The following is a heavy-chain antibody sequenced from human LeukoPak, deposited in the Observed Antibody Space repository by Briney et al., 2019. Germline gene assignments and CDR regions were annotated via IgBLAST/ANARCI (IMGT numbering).Heavy chain of an antibody. Sequence: ASVKVSCKASGYTFTSYDINWVRQATGQGLEWMGWMNPNSGNTGYAQKFQGRASMTRNTSISTAYMELSSLRSEDTAVYYCARGVEDDYGDYNFDLWGRGTLVTVSS. J-gene: IGHJ2*01. CDR1: GYTFTSYD. CDR2: MNPNSGNT. V-gene: IGHV1-8*01. D-gene: IGHD4-17*01. CDR3: ARGVEDDYGDYNFDL.